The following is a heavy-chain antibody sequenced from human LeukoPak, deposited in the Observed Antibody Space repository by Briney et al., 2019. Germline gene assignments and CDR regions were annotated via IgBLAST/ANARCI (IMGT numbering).Heavy chain of an antibody. CDR1: GYTLTELS. J-gene: IGHJ4*02. V-gene: IGHV1-24*01. D-gene: IGHD5-18*01. CDR3: ATGDTAMVNPGWPFDY. CDR2: FDPEDGET. Sequence: ASVKVSCKVSGYTLTELSMHWVRQAPGKGLEWMGGFDPEDGETIYAQKFQGRVTMTEDTSTDTAYMELSSLRSEDTAVYYCATGDTAMVNPGWPFDYWGQGTLVTVSS.